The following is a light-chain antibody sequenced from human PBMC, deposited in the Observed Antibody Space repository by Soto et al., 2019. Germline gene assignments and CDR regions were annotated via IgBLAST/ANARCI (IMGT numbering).Light chain of an antibody. J-gene: IGKJ1*01. Sequence: EIVLTQSPGTLSLSPGERATLSCRVSQSVSSSYLAWYQQKPGQAPRLLIYGASTRVTGIPARFSGSGSGTEFTLTISNLQPDDFATYFCQQYHNYPRTFGQGTKVDIK. CDR2: GAS. CDR3: QQYHNYPRT. V-gene: IGKV3-20*01. CDR1: QSVSSSY.